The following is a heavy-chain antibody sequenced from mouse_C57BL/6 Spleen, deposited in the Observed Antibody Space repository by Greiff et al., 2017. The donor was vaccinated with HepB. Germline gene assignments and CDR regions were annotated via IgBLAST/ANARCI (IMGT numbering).Heavy chain of an antibody. CDR2: INPNNGGT. CDR3: ARFDGYSTRGFAY. D-gene: IGHD2-3*01. Sequence: EVQLQQSGPELVKPGASVKMSCKASGYTFTDYNMHWVKQSHGKSLEWIGYINPNNGGTSYNQKFKGKATLTVNKSSSTAYMELRSLTSEDSAVYYYARFDGYSTRGFAYWGQGTLVTVSA. J-gene: IGHJ3*01. CDR1: GYTFTDYN. V-gene: IGHV1-22*01.